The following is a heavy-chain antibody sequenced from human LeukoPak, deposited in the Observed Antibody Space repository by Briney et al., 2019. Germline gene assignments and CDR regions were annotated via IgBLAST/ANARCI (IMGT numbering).Heavy chain of an antibody. V-gene: IGHV1-2*06. CDR3: ARVVDTAMVTMVD. J-gene: IGHJ4*02. Sequence: ASVKVSCKASGYTFTGHYMHWVRQAPGQGLEWMGRINPNSGGTNYAQKFQGRVTMTRDTSISTAYMELSRLRSDDTAVYYCARVVDTAMVTMVDWGQGTLVTVSS. CDR1: GYTFTGHY. D-gene: IGHD5-18*01. CDR2: INPNSGGT.